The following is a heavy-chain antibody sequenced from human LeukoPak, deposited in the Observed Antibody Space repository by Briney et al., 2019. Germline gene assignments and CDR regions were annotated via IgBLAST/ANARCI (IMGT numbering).Heavy chain of an antibody. V-gene: IGHV3-21*01. CDR3: ARDFRPTSYYDSSGYFL. J-gene: IGHJ4*02. CDR2: ISSSSSYI. D-gene: IGHD3-22*01. CDR1: GFIFSSYS. Sequence: GGSLRLSCAASGFIFSSYSMNWVRQAPGKGLEWVSSISSSSSYIYYADSVKGRFTISRDNAKNSLYLQMNSLRAEDTAVYYCARDFRPTSYYDSSGYFLWGQGTLVTVSS.